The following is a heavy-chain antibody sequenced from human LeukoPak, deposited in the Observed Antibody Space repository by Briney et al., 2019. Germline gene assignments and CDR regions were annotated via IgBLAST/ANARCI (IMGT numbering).Heavy chain of an antibody. D-gene: IGHD4-17*01. CDR3: ASGDHRGGDYSSGN. CDR2: INPINGDT. V-gene: IGHV1-2*02. Sequence: ASVKVSCKASGYRFTDYYMHWVRQAPGQGLEWMGWINPINGDTIYAQKFRGRVTVTRDTSITTAYMELSRLRSDDTAVYYCASGDHRGGDYSSGNWGQGTLVTVSS. CDR1: GYRFTDYY. J-gene: IGHJ4*02.